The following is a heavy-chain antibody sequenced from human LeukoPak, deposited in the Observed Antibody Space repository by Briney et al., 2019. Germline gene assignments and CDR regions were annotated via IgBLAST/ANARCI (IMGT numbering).Heavy chain of an antibody. CDR3: AKPFPYCGGDCYPIGGIYFDY. Sequence: GGSLRLSCAASGFTFSVYAMSWVRQAPGKGLQWVSGFSGISGSGDTTQYADSVKGRFTISKDNSKNTLYLQMSSLTAEDTAVYYCAKPFPYCGGDCYPIGGIYFDYWGQGTLVTVSS. J-gene: IGHJ4*02. D-gene: IGHD2-21*02. V-gene: IGHV3-23*01. CDR2: FSGISGSGDTT. CDR1: GFTFSVYA.